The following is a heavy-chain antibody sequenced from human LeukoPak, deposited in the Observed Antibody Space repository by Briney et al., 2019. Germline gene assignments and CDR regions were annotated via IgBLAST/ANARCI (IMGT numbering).Heavy chain of an antibody. D-gene: IGHD2-15*01. V-gene: IGHV3-23*01. J-gene: IGHJ4*02. CDR2: IRDSGAAT. CDR3: AKRSCSGGSCNFDD. CDR1: GFTFRRYA. Sequence: GGSLRLSCAASGFTFRRYAMSWVRQAPGKGLEWVSAIRDSGAATNYADSVKGRLSISRDNAKNTLYLQMNSLRAEDTALYYCAKRSCSGGSCNFDDWGQGTLVTVSS.